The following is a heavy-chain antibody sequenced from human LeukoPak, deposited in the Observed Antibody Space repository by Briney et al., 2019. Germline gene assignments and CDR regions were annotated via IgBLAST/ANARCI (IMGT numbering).Heavy chain of an antibody. CDR3: ARRIDYSSYGPYDAFDI. V-gene: IGHV4-34*01. Sequence: SETLSLTCAVYGGSFSGYYWSWIRQPPGKGLEWIGEINHSGSTNYNPSLKSRVTISVDTSKNQFSLKLSSVTAADTAVYYCARRIDYSSYGPYDAFDIWGQGTMVTVSS. CDR1: GGSFSGYY. D-gene: IGHD4-11*01. CDR2: INHSGST. J-gene: IGHJ3*02.